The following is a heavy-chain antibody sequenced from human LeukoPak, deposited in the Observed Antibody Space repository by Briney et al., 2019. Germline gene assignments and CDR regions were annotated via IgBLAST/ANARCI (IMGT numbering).Heavy chain of an antibody. CDR3: ARDPYYDYVWGSYRGDGMDV. V-gene: IGHV3-7*03. CDR2: IKQDGSEK. D-gene: IGHD3-16*02. Sequence: GGSLRLSCAASGFTFSSYWMSWVRQAPGKGLEWVANIKQDGSEKYYVDSVKGRFTISSDNAKNSLYLQMNSLRAEDTAVYYCARDPYYDYVWGSYRGDGMDVWGKGTTVTVSS. CDR1: GFTFSSYW. J-gene: IGHJ6*04.